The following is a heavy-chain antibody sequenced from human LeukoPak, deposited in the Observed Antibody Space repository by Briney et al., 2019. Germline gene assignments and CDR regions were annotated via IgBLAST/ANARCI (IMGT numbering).Heavy chain of an antibody. CDR3: AREGINSSGRPRGWFDP. D-gene: IGHD6-19*01. V-gene: IGHV1-18*01. CDR2: ISAYNGNT. Sequence: ASVKVSCKASGYTFTSYGISWVRQAPGQGLEWMGWISAYNGNTNYAQKLQGRVTMTTDASTSTAYMELRSLRSDDTAVYYCAREGINSSGRPRGWFDPWGQGTLVTVSS. J-gene: IGHJ5*02. CDR1: GYTFTSYG.